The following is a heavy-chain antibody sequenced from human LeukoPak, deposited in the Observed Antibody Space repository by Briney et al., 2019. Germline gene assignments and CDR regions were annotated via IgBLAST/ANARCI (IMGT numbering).Heavy chain of an antibody. D-gene: IGHD3-22*01. J-gene: IGHJ4*02. V-gene: IGHV4-38-2*01. CDR2: IYHSGST. Sequence: SETLSLTCAVSGYSISSGYYWGWIRQPPGKGLEWIGSIYHSGSTYYNPSLKSRVTISVDTSKNQFSLKLSSVTAADTAVYYCARFFLSGYYSDYWGQGTLVTVSS. CDR1: GYSISSGYY. CDR3: ARFFLSGYYSDY.